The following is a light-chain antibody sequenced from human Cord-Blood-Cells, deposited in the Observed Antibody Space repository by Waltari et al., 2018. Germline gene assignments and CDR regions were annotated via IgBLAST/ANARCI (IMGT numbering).Light chain of an antibody. CDR3: RSDTSSSTHVV. CDR2: NVS. CDR1: RSNVVGYTY. J-gene: IGLJ2*01. Sequence: QSPLHHPSSVSESPRQSITIPCTGTRSNVVGYTYGSRYQQHPGKALKLMIYNVSNRPSGVSNRFSGSKSGNTASLTISGLQAEDEADYYCRSDTSSSTHVVFGGGTKLTVL. V-gene: IGLV2-14*01.